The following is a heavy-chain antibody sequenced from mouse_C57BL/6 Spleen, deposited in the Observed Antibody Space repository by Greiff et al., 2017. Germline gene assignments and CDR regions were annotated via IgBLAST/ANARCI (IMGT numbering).Heavy chain of an antibody. J-gene: IGHJ2*01. CDR1: GYTFTDYY. V-gene: IGHV1-26*01. CDR2: INPNNGGT. D-gene: IGHD1-1*01. CDR3: ARGVQYSGSQYYFEY. Sequence: VQLQQSGPELVKPGASVKISCKASGYTFTDYYMNWVKQSHGKSLEWIGDINPNNGGTSYNQKFKGKATLTVDKSSSTAYMELRSLTSEDSAVYYCARGVQYSGSQYYFEYWGQGTTLTVSS.